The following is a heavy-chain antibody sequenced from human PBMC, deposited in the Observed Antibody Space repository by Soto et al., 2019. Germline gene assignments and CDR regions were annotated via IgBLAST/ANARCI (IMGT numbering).Heavy chain of an antibody. D-gene: IGHD2-2*01. V-gene: IGHV3-33*01. CDR1: GFTFSSYG. CDR3: ARDFIVVPDYGMDV. CDR2: IWYDGSNK. J-gene: IGHJ6*02. Sequence: PGGSLRLSCAASGFTFSSYGMHWVRQAPGKGLEWVAVIWYDGSNKYYADSVKGRFTISRDNSKNTLYLQMNSLRAEDTAVYYCARDFIVVPDYGMDVWGQGTTVTVSS.